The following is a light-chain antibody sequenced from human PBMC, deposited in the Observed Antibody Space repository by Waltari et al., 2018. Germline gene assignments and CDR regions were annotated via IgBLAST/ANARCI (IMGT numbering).Light chain of an antibody. V-gene: IGLV2-23*01. CDR2: EAT. CDR1: DIGTYNF. Sequence: DIGTYNFVSWYQEYPGKAPKLIIYEATKRPSGVSDRFSASKSGNTASLTISGLQADDEADYSCCSYAGGTAYVFGTGTRVTVL. CDR3: CSYAGGTAYV. J-gene: IGLJ1*01.